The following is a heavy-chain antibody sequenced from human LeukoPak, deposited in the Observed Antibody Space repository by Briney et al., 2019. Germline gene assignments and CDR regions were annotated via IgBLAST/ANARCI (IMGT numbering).Heavy chain of an antibody. CDR3: ASAYCSGGRCYSGFDY. D-gene: IGHD2-15*01. CDR1: GYSFTSYW. Sequence: GESLKISCKGSGYSFTSYWIGWVRQMPGKGLEWMGIIYPGDSDTRYSPSFQGQVTISADKSISTAYLQWSSLKASDTAMYYCASAYCSGGRCYSGFDYWGQGTLVTVSS. J-gene: IGHJ4*02. V-gene: IGHV5-51*01. CDR2: IYPGDSDT.